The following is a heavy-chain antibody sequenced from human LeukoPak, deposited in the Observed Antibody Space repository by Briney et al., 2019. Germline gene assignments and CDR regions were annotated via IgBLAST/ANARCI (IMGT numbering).Heavy chain of an antibody. V-gene: IGHV3-23*01. CDR2: ISGDGTST. CDR3: AKLDYGDYAPFDY. Sequence: GGTLRLSCAASGFTFSSYVMNWVRQAPGKGLEWVSRISGDGTSTHYADSVKGRFTILRDNSKNTLYLQMNSLRGEDTAIYYCAKLDYGDYAPFDYWGQGTLVTVSS. D-gene: IGHD4-17*01. J-gene: IGHJ4*02. CDR1: GFTFSSYV.